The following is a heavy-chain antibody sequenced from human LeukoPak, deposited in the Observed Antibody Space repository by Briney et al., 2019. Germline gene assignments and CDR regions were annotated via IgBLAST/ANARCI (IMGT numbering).Heavy chain of an antibody. D-gene: IGHD6-19*01. Sequence: SETLSLTCNVSGGSIGGHTLYWAWIRQPPGKGLEWIATIYYKENTFYNPSLKSRVAISIDMSKSQFSLHLSSVTAADTAIYYCARLTALAGHRGAFDIWGPGTMVTVSS. CDR1: GGSIGGHTLY. CDR2: IYYKENT. J-gene: IGHJ3*02. CDR3: ARLTALAGHRGAFDI. V-gene: IGHV4-39*01.